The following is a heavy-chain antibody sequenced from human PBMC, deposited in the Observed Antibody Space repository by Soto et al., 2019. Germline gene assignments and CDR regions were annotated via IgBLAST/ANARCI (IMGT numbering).Heavy chain of an antibody. Sequence: PGESLKISCKGSGYSFTNYWIGWVRQMPGKGLEWMGIIYPGDSDTRYSPSFQGQVTISADKSISTVYLQWSSLKASDTAMYYCAIYPRGLGELKGYRMDVWGQGTTVTVSS. J-gene: IGHJ6*02. CDR1: GYSFTNYW. V-gene: IGHV5-51*01. CDR3: AIYPRGLGELKGYRMDV. D-gene: IGHD3-10*01. CDR2: IYPGDSDT.